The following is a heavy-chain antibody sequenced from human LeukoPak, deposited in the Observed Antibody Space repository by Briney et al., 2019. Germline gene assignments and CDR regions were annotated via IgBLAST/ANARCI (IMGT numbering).Heavy chain of an antibody. Sequence: PGGSLRLSCAASGFTFSSYAMSWVRQAPGKGLEWVSAISGSGGSTYYADSVKGRFTISRDNSKNMLYLQVNSVTADDTAVYYCAKDPGDSVRGYYMDVWGKGTTVSVSS. CDR1: GFTFSSYA. J-gene: IGHJ6*03. CDR2: ISGSGGST. CDR3: AKDPGDSVRGYYMDV. D-gene: IGHD1-26*01. V-gene: IGHV3-23*01.